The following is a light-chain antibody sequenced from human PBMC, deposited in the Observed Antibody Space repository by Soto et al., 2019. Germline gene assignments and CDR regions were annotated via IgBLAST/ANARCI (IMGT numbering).Light chain of an antibody. V-gene: IGLV1-51*01. Sequence: QSVLTQPPSVSGAPGQRVTISCTGSSSNFGAGYEVHWYKQVPGTAPKLLIYDNNKRPSGIPDRFSGSKSGSSATLGITGLQTGDEADYYCGTWDSSLSAVVFGGGTKLTVL. CDR1: SSNFGAGY. J-gene: IGLJ2*01. CDR3: GTWDSSLSAVV. CDR2: DNN.